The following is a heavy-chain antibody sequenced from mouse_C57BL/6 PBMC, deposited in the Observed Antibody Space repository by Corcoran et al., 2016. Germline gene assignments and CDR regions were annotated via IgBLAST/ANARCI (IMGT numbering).Heavy chain of an antibody. J-gene: IGHJ4*01. V-gene: IGHV9-3*01. CDR1: GYTFTTYG. CDR2: INYYSGVP. D-gene: IGHD2-5*01. CDR3: ARDSNFRMDY. Sequence: QTQLVQSGPELKKPGETVKISCKASGYTFTTYGMSWVKQAPGKGLKWMGWINYYSGVPTYADDFKGRFAFSLETSASTAYLQINNLKNEDTATYFCARDSNFRMDYWGQGTSVTVSA.